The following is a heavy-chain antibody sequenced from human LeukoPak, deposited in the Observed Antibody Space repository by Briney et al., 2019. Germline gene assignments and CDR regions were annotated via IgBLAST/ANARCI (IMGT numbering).Heavy chain of an antibody. D-gene: IGHD6-19*01. CDR1: GFTFTKCA. Sequence: GGSMRLSCVASGFTFTKCAMSWIRQAPGEGLEWVAIITATGDTAYYADSVKGRFTISRDNSRNTVYMQMDSLRAEDTAIYYCAGDRNSDWYSPLDYWGQGSHVTVSP. J-gene: IGHJ4*02. V-gene: IGHV3-23*01. CDR3: AGDRNSDWYSPLDY. CDR2: ITATGDTA.